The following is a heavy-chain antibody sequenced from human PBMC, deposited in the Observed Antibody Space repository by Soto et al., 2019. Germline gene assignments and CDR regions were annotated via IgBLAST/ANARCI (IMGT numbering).Heavy chain of an antibody. CDR1: GSTFSIHA. J-gene: IGHJ5*02. Sequence: GGSLRLSYAASGSTFSIHAIVWLHQAPGKRLESVSAISGSGGSTYYAASVKGRFTISRDNSKNPLYLQMNSLRAEDTAAYYCARNNRGLNRFDPWGQGTLVTVSS. CDR3: ARNNRGLNRFDP. V-gene: IGHV3-23*01. CDR2: ISGSGGST. D-gene: IGHD1-1*01.